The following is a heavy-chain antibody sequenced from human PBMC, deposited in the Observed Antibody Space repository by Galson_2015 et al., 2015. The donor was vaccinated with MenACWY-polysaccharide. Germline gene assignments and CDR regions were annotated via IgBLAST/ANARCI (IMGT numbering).Heavy chain of an antibody. Sequence: SLRLSCAASGFTFSSYSMNWVRQAPGKGLGWMANIKEDGSEKYYVDSVRGRFTISRDNAKNSLYLQMNSLRAEDTAVYYCARDDRRVRGVFNWFDPWGQGTLVTVSS. CDR2: IKEDGSEK. CDR3: ARDDRRVRGVFNWFDP. V-gene: IGHV3-7*01. CDR1: GFTFSSYS. D-gene: IGHD3-10*01. J-gene: IGHJ5*02.